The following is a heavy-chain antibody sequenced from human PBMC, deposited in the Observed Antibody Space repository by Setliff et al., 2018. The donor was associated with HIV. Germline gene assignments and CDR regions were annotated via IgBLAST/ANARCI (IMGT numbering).Heavy chain of an antibody. Sequence: PSETLSLSCAASGFTFRNYKFNWVRQAPGEGLEWVSAILSTGERTFYADSVKGRFTISRDNAKNSLYLQMNSLRAEDTAVYYCARDPKPKFWSGNSPFDYWGQGTLVTVSS. J-gene: IGHJ4*02. D-gene: IGHD3-3*01. CDR3: ARDPKPKFWSGNSPFDY. CDR2: ILSTGERT. V-gene: IGHV3-21*01. CDR1: GFTFRNYK.